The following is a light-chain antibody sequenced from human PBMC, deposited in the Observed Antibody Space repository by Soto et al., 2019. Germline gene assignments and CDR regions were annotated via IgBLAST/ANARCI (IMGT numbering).Light chain of an antibody. Sequence: QSALTQPASVSGSPGQSITISCTGTSSDVGTYNSVSWYQQHPGKAPKLMIYDVDIRPSGVSNRFSGSKSGNTASLTISGLQAEDEADCYCSSYTRSSTVLFGGGTKLTVL. V-gene: IGLV2-14*01. CDR1: SSDVGTYNS. CDR3: SSYTRSSTVL. J-gene: IGLJ2*01. CDR2: DVD.